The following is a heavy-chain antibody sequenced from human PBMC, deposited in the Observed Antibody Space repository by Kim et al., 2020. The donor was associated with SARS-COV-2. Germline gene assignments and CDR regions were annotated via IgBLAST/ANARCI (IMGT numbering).Heavy chain of an antibody. Sequence: SETLSLTCTVSGGSISSSSYYWGWIRQPPGKGLEWIGSIYYSGSTYYNPSLKSRVTISVDTSKNQFSLKLSSVTAADTAVYYCARDRLTMIVVVSSGWFDPWGQGTLVTVSS. D-gene: IGHD3-22*01. J-gene: IGHJ5*02. CDR2: IYYSGST. CDR3: ARDRLTMIVVVSSGWFDP. V-gene: IGHV4-39*07. CDR1: GGSISSSSYY.